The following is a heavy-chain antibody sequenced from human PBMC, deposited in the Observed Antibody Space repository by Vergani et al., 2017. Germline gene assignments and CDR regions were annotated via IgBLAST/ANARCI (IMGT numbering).Heavy chain of an antibody. D-gene: IGHD2-8*01. CDR3: AKSGLYHFDY. Sequence: EVQLLESGGGLAQPGGSLRLSCAASGFTFRNYAMTWVRQAPGKGLEWVSGISWNSDSIGYADSVKGRFTISRDNAKNSLYLQMISLRAEDTALYYCAKSGLYHFDYWGQGTLVTVSS. J-gene: IGHJ4*02. CDR1: GFTFRNYA. V-gene: IGHV3-9*01. CDR2: ISWNSDSI.